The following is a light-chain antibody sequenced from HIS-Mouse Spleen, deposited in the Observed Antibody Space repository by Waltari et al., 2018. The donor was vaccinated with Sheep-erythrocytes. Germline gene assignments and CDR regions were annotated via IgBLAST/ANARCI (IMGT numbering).Light chain of an antibody. CDR3: AAWDDSLSGWV. CDR2: RNN. J-gene: IGLJ3*02. Sequence: GQRVTISCSGSSSNIGSNYVYWYQQLPGTAPKLLIYRNNQRPSGVPDRFAGSKSGTSASLAISGLRSEDEADYYCAAWDDSLSGWVFGGGTKLTVL. V-gene: IGLV1-47*01. CDR1: SSNIGSNY.